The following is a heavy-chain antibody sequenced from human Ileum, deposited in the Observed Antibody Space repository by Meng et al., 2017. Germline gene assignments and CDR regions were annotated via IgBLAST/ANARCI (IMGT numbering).Heavy chain of an antibody. D-gene: IGHD5-12*01. CDR3: AKGLGSDYDYNWFDS. J-gene: IGHJ5*01. V-gene: IGHV4-4*07. CDR1: GPSISNYY. CDR2: VHSIGNT. Sequence: GPRQESGPRLGMPSETRSLPRTVSGPSISNYYWNWIRQPAGKGLEWIGRVHSIGNTRYNPSLESRITMSIDTSENQFSLLLSSVTAADTAVYYCAKGLGSDYDYNWFDSWGQGTLVTVSS.